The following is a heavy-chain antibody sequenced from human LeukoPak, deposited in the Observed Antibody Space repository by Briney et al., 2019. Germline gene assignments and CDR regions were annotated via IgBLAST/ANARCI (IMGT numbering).Heavy chain of an antibody. Sequence: SETLSLTCTVSGGSISSYYSSWIRQPPGKGLEWIGFIHYSGSTNYNPSLKSRVTISVDTSKNQFSLKLSSATAADTAVYYCASGSTVTSFEGWGQGTLVTVSS. CDR1: GGSISSYY. J-gene: IGHJ4*02. D-gene: IGHD4-17*01. CDR2: IHYSGST. CDR3: ASGSTVTSFEG. V-gene: IGHV4-59*01.